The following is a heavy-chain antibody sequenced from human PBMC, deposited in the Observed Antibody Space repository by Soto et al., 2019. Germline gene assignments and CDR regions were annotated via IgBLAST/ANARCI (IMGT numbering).Heavy chain of an antibody. Sequence: ASVKVSCKASGYTFTSYDINWVRQATGQGLEWMGWMNPNNGNTGYAQKFQGRVTMTRNTSISTAYMELSSLRSEDTAVYYCARLEVHLGELLKWGQGTLVTVSS. CDR1: GYTFTSYD. D-gene: IGHD3-16*01. CDR3: ARLEVHLGELLK. V-gene: IGHV1-8*01. J-gene: IGHJ4*02. CDR2: MNPNNGNT.